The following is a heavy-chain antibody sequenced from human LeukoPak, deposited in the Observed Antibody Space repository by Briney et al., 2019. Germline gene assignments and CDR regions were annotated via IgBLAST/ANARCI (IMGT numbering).Heavy chain of an antibody. V-gene: IGHV4-4*07. J-gene: IGHJ4*02. D-gene: IGHD3-3*01. CDR3: ARDNYDFWSGTYTGRDY. Sequence: SETLSLTRTVSGGSISSYYWSWIRQPAGKGLEWIGRIYTSGSTNYNPSLKSRVTMSVDTSKNQFSLKLSSVTAADTAVYYCARDNYDFWSGTYTGRDYWGQGTLVTVSS. CDR1: GGSISSYY. CDR2: IYTSGST.